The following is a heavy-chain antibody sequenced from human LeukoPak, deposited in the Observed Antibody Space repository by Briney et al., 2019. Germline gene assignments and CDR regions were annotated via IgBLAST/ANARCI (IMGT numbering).Heavy chain of an antibody. J-gene: IGHJ4*02. CDR1: GGSISSYY. CDR2: IYYSGST. CDR3: ARDSGYYYDSSGPMFDY. Sequence: KPSETLSLTCTVSGGSISSYYWSWIRQPPGKGLEWIGYIYYSGSTNYNPSHKSRVTISVDTSKNQFSLKLSSVTAADTAVYYCARDSGYYYDSSGPMFDYWGQGTLVTVSS. D-gene: IGHD3-22*01. V-gene: IGHV4-59*01.